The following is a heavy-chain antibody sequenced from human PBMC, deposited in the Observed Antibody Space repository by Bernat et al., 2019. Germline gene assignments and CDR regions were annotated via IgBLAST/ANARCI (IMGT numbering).Heavy chain of an antibody. CDR1: GDSVSSNRGA. D-gene: IGHD5-12*01. CDR3: ARASGYDYFDY. J-gene: IGHJ4*02. CDR2: TYYRSKWYN. V-gene: IGHV6-1*01. Sequence: QVQLQQSGPGLVKPSQTLSVTCAISGDSVSSNRGAWNWIRQSPSRGLEWLGRTYYRSKWYNEYAVSVKSRVNINPDTSKNQFSLQMNSVTPEDTAVYYCARASGYDYFDYWGQGILVTVSS.